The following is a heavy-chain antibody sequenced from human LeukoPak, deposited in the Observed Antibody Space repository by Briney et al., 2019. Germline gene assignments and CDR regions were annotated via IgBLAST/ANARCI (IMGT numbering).Heavy chain of an antibody. V-gene: IGHV3-23*01. J-gene: IGHJ5*02. CDR2: INVGGDAT. D-gene: IGHD6-19*01. Sequence: GGSLRLSCAASGFTFNSFAFTWVRQAPGRGLEWVSAINVGGDATFYAESVRGRFTISRDNSKNTLYLQMNSLGAEDTALYYCAKDYRYGSAWGPGTLVVVSS. CDR1: GFTFNSFA. CDR3: AKDYRYGSA.